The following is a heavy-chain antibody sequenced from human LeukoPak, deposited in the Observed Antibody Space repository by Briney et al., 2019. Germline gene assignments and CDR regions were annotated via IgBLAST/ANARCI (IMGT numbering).Heavy chain of an antibody. CDR1: GGSISGYH. V-gene: IGHV4-59*08. CDR2: IYYGGST. Sequence: SETLSLTCTVSGGSISGYHWSWIRQPPGKGLEWIGYIYYGGSTNYNPPLKSRVTISLDTSKNQFSLKLNSVTAADTAVYYCARHHIVSTGTFDYWGQEPWSPSPQ. D-gene: IGHD5/OR15-5a*01. J-gene: IGHJ4*01. CDR3: ARHHIVSTGTFDY.